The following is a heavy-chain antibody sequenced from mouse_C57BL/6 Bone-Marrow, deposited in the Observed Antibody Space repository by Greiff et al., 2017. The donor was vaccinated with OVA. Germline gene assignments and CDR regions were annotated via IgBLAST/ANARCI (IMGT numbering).Heavy chain of an antibody. Sequence: EVQRVESGGGLVQPKGSLKLSCAASGFSFNTYAMNWVRQAPGKGLEWVARIRSKSNNYATYYADSVKDRFTISRDDSESMLYLQMNNLKTEDTAMYYCVRQSNYVRFAYWGQGTLVTVSA. CDR1: GFSFNTYA. CDR3: VRQSNYVRFAY. J-gene: IGHJ3*01. D-gene: IGHD2-5*01. V-gene: IGHV10-1*01. CDR2: IRSKSNNYAT.